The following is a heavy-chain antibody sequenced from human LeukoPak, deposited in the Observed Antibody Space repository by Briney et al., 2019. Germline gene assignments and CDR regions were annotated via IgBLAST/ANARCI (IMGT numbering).Heavy chain of an antibody. Sequence: SQTLSLTCTVSGGSISSGSYYWSWIRQRAGKGLEWIGRIYTSGSTNYNPSLKSRVTISVDTSKNQFSLKLSSVTAADTAVYYCARGDYCSSTSCYSDWFDPWGQGTLVTVSS. J-gene: IGHJ5*02. CDR1: GGSISSGSYY. V-gene: IGHV4-61*02. CDR3: ARGDYCSSTSCYSDWFDP. CDR2: IYTSGST. D-gene: IGHD2-2*01.